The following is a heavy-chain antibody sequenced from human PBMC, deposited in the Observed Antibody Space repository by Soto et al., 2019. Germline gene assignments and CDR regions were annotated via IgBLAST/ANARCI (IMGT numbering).Heavy chain of an antibody. Sequence: GESLQISCKGFGYSFTSYWIGWVRQMPGKGLEWMGIIYPGDSDINYSPSFQGQVTISADKSIGTAYLKWSSLKASDTAMYYCARHQRDDASRKSDCWGLGTWGTVSA. J-gene: IGHJ4*02. CDR2: IYPGDSDI. CDR1: GYSFTSYW. CDR3: ARHQRDDASRKSDC. D-gene: IGHD3-16*01. V-gene: IGHV5-51*01.